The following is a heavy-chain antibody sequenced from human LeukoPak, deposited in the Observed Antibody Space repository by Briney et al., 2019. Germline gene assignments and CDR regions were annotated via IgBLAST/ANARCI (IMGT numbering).Heavy chain of an antibody. CDR1: GYTFTSYD. J-gene: IGHJ4*02. Sequence: ASVKVSCTASGYTFTSYDINWVRQATGQGLEWMGWMNPKSGNTGHAQKFQGRVTITRDTSISTVYMELSSLRSEDTAMYFCARVDGSPDYWGQGTLVTVSS. D-gene: IGHD2-15*01. V-gene: IGHV1-8*03. CDR2: MNPKSGNT. CDR3: ARVDGSPDY.